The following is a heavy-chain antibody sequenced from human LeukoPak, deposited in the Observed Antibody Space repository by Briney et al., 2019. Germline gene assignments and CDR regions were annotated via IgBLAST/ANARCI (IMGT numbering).Heavy chain of an antibody. V-gene: IGHV4-4*07. D-gene: IGHD2-2*01. CDR2: IYTSGST. CDR1: GGSISSYY. CDR3: AGKVVPAYYYYMDV. Sequence: PSETLSLTCTVSGGSISSYYWSWIRQPAGKGLEWIGRIYTSGSTNYNPSLKSRVTMSVDPSKNQFSLKLSSVTAADTAVYYCAGKVVPAYYYYMDVWGKGTTVTVSS. J-gene: IGHJ6*03.